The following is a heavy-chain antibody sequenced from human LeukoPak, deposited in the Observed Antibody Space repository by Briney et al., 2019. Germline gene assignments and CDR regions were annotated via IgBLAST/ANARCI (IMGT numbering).Heavy chain of an antibody. V-gene: IGHV4-59*11. CDR3: ATQSPAVLRFSLPGYMDV. Sequence: SETLSLTCTVSGGSISSHYWSWIRQPPGKGLEWIGYIYYSGSINYNPSLKSRVTISVDTSKNQFSLKLSSVAAADTAAYYCATQSPAVLRFSLPGYMDVWGKGTTVTVSS. D-gene: IGHD3-3*01. J-gene: IGHJ6*03. CDR1: GGSISSHY. CDR2: IYYSGSI.